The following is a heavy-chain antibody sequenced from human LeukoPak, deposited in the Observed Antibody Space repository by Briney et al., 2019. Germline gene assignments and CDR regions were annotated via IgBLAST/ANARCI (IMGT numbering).Heavy chain of an antibody. CDR3: AKDSRPHIVVVVAATFFDY. D-gene: IGHD2-15*01. CDR1: GFTFSSYA. J-gene: IGHJ4*02. CDR2: ISGSGGST. V-gene: IGHV3-23*01. Sequence: GGSLRLSCAASGFTFSSYAMSWVRQAPGKGLEWVSAISGSGGSTYYADSVKGRFTISRDSSKNTLYLQMNSLRAEDTAVYYCAKDSRPHIVVVVAATFFDYWGQGTLVTVSS.